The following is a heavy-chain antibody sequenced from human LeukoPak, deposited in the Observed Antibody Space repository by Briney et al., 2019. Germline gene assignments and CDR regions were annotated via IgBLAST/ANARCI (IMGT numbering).Heavy chain of an antibody. CDR1: GYTFTGYY. D-gene: IGHD3-16*01. CDR3: ARDRLSAALGGG. V-gene: IGHV1-2*06. J-gene: IGHJ4*02. CDR2: IDPKSGGT. Sequence: ASVKDSCKASGYTFTGYYMQSVRQALGQGLEWMGRIDPKSGGTNYLQNLQGRVTLTKDTSITTAYMELRRLRSDDTAVYYCARDRLSAALGGGWGQGTLVTVSS.